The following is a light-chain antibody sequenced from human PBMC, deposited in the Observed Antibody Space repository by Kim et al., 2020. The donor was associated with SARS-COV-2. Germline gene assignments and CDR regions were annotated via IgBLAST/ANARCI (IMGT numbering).Light chain of an antibody. CDR3: SSRGSSENVL. CDR2: GRN. CDR1: SLRRYY. Sequence: SSELTQDPAVSVAVGQTVKITCQGDSLRRYYASWYQQKPGQAPVLVIYGRNNRPSGIPERLSDSTSGNTASLIITGAQAEDEADYYCSSRGSSENVLFGGGTQLTVL. J-gene: IGLJ2*01. V-gene: IGLV3-19*01.